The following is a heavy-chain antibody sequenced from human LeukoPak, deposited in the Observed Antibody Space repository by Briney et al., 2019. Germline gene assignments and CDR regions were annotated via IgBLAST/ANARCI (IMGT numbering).Heavy chain of an antibody. CDR1: GGSFSGYY. V-gene: IGHV4-34*01. J-gene: IGHJ4*02. Sequence: SETLSLTCAVCGGSFSGYYWSWIRQPPGKGLEWIGEINHSGSTNYNPSLKSRVTISVDTSKNQFSLKLSSVTAADTAVYYCAGCDCSSTSCYMCYFDYWGQGTLVTVSS. CDR3: AGCDCSSTSCYMCYFDY. D-gene: IGHD2-2*02. CDR2: INHSGST.